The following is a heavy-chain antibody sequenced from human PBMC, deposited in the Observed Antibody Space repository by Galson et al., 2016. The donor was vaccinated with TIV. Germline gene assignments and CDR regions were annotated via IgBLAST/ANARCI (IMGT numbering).Heavy chain of an antibody. CDR1: GFTFRNHA. CDR3: ARDPTVAGYPFDY. CDR2: VSYDGTTK. Sequence: SLRLSCAGSGFTFRNHAMHWVRQAPGKGLEWVALVSYDGTTKQYADSVKGRFTISRDNSKNTVYLQMNSLRPEDTAVYYCARDPTVAGYPFDYWGQGTLVTVSS. J-gene: IGHJ4*02. D-gene: IGHD6-19*01. V-gene: IGHV3-30-3*01.